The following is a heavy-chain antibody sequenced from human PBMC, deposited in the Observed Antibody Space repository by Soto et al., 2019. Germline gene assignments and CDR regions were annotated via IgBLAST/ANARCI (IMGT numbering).Heavy chain of an antibody. Sequence: LRLSCAASGFTFSDYYMSWIRQAPGKGLEWVSYISSSGSTIYYADSVKGRFTISRDNAKNSLYLQMNSLRAEDTAVYYCARGQDDYVWGSYRPPYYFDYWGQGTLVTVSS. D-gene: IGHD3-16*02. CDR3: ARGQDDYVWGSYRPPYYFDY. V-gene: IGHV3-11*01. J-gene: IGHJ4*02. CDR2: ISSSGSTI. CDR1: GFTFSDYY.